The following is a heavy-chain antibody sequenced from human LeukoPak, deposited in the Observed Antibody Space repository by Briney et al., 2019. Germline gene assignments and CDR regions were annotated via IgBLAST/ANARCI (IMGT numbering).Heavy chain of an antibody. CDR1: GGSISSSSYY. CDR3: ARDSYYDSSGYFSN. Sequence: SETLSLTCTVSGGSISSSSYYWGWIRQPPGKGLEWIGSMYYSGSTYYNPSLKSRVTISVDRSKNQFSLKLSSVTAADTAVYYCARDSYYDSSGYFSNWGQGTLVTVSS. D-gene: IGHD3-22*01. CDR2: MYYSGST. J-gene: IGHJ4*02. V-gene: IGHV4-39*07.